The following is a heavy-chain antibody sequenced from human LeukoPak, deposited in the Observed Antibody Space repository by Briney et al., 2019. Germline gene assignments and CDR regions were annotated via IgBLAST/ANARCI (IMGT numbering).Heavy chain of an antibody. CDR3: ARDRGDSSGWYGAFDI. CDR2: ISSSSSYI. V-gene: IGHV3-21*01. Sequence: GGSLRLSCAASGFTFSSYSMNWVRQAPGKGLEWVSSISSSSSYIYYADSVKGRFTISRDNAKNSLYLQMNSLRAEDTAVYYCARDRGDSSGWYGAFDIWGQGTMVTVSS. J-gene: IGHJ3*02. D-gene: IGHD6-19*01. CDR1: GFTFSSYS.